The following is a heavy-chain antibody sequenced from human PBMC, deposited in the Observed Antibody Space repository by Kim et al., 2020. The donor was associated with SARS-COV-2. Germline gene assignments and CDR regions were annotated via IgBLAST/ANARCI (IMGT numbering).Heavy chain of an antibody. D-gene: IGHD3-3*01. V-gene: IGHV4-39*07. Sequence: SETLSLTCTVSGGSISSSSYYWGWIRQPPGKGLEWIGSIYYSGSTYYNPSLKSRVTISVDTSKNQFSLKLSSVTAADTAVYYCAREAPYYDFWSGYTLFDPWGQGTLVTVSS. CDR3: AREAPYYDFWSGYTLFDP. CDR1: GGSISSSSYY. CDR2: IYYSGST. J-gene: IGHJ5*02.